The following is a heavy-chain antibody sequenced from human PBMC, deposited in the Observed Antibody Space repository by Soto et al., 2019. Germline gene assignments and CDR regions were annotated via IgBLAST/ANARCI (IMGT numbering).Heavy chain of an antibody. V-gene: IGHV5-51*01. CDR3: ARVGPPGIAAAGTLYYGMDV. J-gene: IGHJ6*02. CDR1: GYSFTSYW. CDR2: IYPGDSDT. D-gene: IGHD6-13*01. Sequence: GESLKISCKGSGYSFTSYWIGWVRQMPGKGLEWMGIIYPGDSDTRYSPSFQGQVTISADKSISPAYHQWSSLKASDTAMYYCARVGPPGIAAAGTLYYGMDVWGQGTTVTVS.